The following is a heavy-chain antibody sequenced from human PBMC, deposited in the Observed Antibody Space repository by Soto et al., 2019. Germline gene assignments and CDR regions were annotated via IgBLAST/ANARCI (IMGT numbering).Heavy chain of an antibody. Sequence: PSETLSLTCTVSGGSIGSGDYYWSWIRQPPGKGLEWIGYIYFSGSTYYNPSLTSRVTISVDTSKNQFSLKLRSVTAADTAVYYCARVLLEGGLDHWGQGTLVTVSS. V-gene: IGHV4-30-4*01. J-gene: IGHJ4*02. CDR2: IYFSGST. D-gene: IGHD3-16*01. CDR3: ARVLLEGGLDH. CDR1: GGSIGSGDYY.